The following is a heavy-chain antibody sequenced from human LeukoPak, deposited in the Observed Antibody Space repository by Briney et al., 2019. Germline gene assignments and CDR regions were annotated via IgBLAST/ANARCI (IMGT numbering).Heavy chain of an antibody. Sequence: GGSLRLSCAASGFTFSTYAVNWVRQAPGKGLEWVSTISGSGGSTYYADSVKGRFTISRDNSKDTLYLQMNSLRAEDTAVYYCARDLGIVVVPAALSYSTFDYWGQGTLVTVSS. CDR3: ARDLGIVVVPAALSYSTFDY. D-gene: IGHD2-2*03. CDR2: ISGSGGST. V-gene: IGHV3-23*01. CDR1: GFTFSTYA. J-gene: IGHJ4*02.